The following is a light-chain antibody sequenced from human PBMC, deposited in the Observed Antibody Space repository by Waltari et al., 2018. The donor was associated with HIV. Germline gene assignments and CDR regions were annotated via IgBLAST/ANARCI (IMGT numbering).Light chain of an antibody. J-gene: IGKJ2*01. V-gene: IGKV3-15*01. CDR1: QSVSSY. Sequence: EIVMTQSPATLSVSLGERATLSCRASQSVSSYLAWYQQKPRQAPRLLIYDASSRATGVPARFTGSGSGTEFTLTISSLQSEDFAVYYCQQFIFWPFTFGQGTNLEI. CDR2: DAS. CDR3: QQFIFWPFT.